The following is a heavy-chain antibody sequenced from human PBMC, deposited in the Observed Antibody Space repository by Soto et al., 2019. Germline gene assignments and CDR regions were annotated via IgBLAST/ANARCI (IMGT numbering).Heavy chain of an antibody. Sequence: QVQLVQSGAEVKKPGASVKVSCKASGYTFTNFDINWVRQAPGQGLEWMGWMNPHTGNTGYAQTFQDRVTMTRNTSITTAYMELSSLRSEDTATYFCARGLPGFDPNFWGQGTLVIVSS. CDR1: GYTFTNFD. CDR3: ARGLPGFDPNF. J-gene: IGHJ4*02. CDR2: MNPHTGNT. V-gene: IGHV1-8*01. D-gene: IGHD5-12*01.